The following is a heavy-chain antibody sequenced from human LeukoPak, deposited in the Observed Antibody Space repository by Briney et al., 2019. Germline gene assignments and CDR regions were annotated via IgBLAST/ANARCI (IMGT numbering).Heavy chain of an antibody. J-gene: IGHJ6*02. D-gene: IGHD2-2*01. CDR3: AKDSGHIVVALDV. CDR2: ISGSGGST. CDR1: GFTLSSYA. V-gene: IGHV3-23*01. Sequence: GGSLRLSCAASGFTLSSYAMSWVRQAPGKGLEWVSAISGSGGSTYYADSVKGRFTISRDNSKNTLYLQMNSLRAEDTAVYYCAKDSGHIVVALDVWGQGTTVTVSS.